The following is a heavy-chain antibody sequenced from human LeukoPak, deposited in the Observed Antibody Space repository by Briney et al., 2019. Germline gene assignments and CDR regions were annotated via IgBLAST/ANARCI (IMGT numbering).Heavy chain of an antibody. D-gene: IGHD2-2*02. V-gene: IGHV3-23*01. CDR3: AKDVRRAEYCSGTTCYTSSFDY. CDR1: GFTFKNFA. Sequence: PGESLRLSCAASGFTFKNFAMTWVRQAPGKGLEWVSTISATGGGAYYADSVKGRFTISRDNSKDTLSLQMNTLRAEDTAVYYCAKDVRRAEYCSGTTCYTSSFDYWGQGTLVTVSS. CDR2: ISATGGGA. J-gene: IGHJ4*02.